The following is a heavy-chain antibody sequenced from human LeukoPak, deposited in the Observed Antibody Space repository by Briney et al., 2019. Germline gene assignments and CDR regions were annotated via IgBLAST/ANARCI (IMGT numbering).Heavy chain of an antibody. CDR2: ISGSGGST. CDR3: ANKGTLSPFDDAFDI. CDR1: GSTFSSYA. D-gene: IGHD1-7*01. J-gene: IGHJ3*02. V-gene: IGHV3-23*01. Sequence: GGYLRLSWAASGSTFSSYAMSWVRQAPGKGLEWVSAISGSGGSTYYADSVKGRFTISRDNSKNTLYLQMNSLRAEDTAVYYCANKGTLSPFDDAFDIWGQGTMVTVSS.